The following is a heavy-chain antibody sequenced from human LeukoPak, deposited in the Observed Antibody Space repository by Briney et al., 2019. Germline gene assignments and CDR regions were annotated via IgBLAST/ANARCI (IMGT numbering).Heavy chain of an antibody. CDR1: GFTFSSYS. CDR3: ARDYFDAYYYDSSGYGGLYY. CDR2: ISSSSSYI. Sequence: GGSLRLSCAASGFTFSSYSMNWVRQAPGKGLEWVSSISSSSSYIYYADSVKGRFTISRDNAKNSLYLQMNSLRAEDTAVYYCARDYFDAYYYDSSGYGGLYYWGQGTLVTVSS. D-gene: IGHD3-22*01. V-gene: IGHV3-21*01. J-gene: IGHJ4*02.